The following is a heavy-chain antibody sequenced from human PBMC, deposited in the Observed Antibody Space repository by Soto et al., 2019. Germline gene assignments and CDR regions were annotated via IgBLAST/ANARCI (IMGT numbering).Heavy chain of an antibody. Sequence: GGSLRLSCAASGFTFSNAWMNWVRQAPGKGLEWVGRIKSKTDGGTTDYAAPVKGRFTISRDDSKNTLYLQMNSLKTEDTAVYYCTTDEATVEHYYYYYGMDVWGQGTTVTVSS. D-gene: IGHD4-17*01. CDR3: TTDEATVEHYYYYYGMDV. J-gene: IGHJ6*02. CDR1: GFTFSNAW. V-gene: IGHV3-15*07. CDR2: IKSKTDGGTT.